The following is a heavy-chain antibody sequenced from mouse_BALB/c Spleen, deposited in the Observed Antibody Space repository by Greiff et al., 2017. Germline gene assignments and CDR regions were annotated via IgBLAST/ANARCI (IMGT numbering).Heavy chain of an antibody. Sequence: DVKLQESGAELVRPGALVKLSCKASGFNIKDYYMHWVKQRPEQGLEWIGWIDPENGNTIYDPKFQGKASITADTSSNTAYLQLSSLTSEDTAVYYCARGYYGKPWFAYWGQGTLVTVSA. CDR3: ARGYYGKPWFAY. CDR2: IDPENGNT. CDR1: GFNIKDYY. V-gene: IGHV14-1*02. J-gene: IGHJ3*01. D-gene: IGHD2-1*01.